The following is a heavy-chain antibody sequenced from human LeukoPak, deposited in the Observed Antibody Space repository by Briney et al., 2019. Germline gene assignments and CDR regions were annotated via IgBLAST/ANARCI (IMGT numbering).Heavy chain of an antibody. CDR1: GFSFDSYA. CDR2: LWYDGSNE. V-gene: IGHV3-33*01. D-gene: IGHD6-19*01. Sequence: GGSLRLSCVVSGFSFDSYAMHWVRQAPGKGQEWVAGLWYDGSNENYADSVKGRFTISRDNSKNTVYLQMNSLRAEDTALYKGSGWLRQVYFQHWGQGTQVTVSS. CDR3: SGWLRQVYFQH. J-gene: IGHJ1*01.